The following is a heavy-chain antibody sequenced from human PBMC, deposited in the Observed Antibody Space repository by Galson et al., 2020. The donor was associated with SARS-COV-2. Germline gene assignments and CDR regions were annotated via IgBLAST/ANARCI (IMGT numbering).Heavy chain of an antibody. J-gene: IGHJ5*02. V-gene: IGHV3-74*01. CDR3: ARELVTGACLEWYYWLGP. CDR2: INGDGSKT. CDR1: GFTFRSYW. Sequence: PGGSLRLSCGASGFTFRSYWMHWVRQSPGKGLVWVARINGDGSKTNYAESVKGRFTISRDNAKNTLYLELNSLRPEDTAVYYCARELVTGACLEWYYWLGPWGQGTPVTVSS. D-gene: IGHD3-3*01.